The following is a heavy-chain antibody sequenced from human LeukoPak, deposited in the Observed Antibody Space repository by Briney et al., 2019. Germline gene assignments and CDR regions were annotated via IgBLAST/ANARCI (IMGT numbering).Heavy chain of an antibody. CDR2: MNPNSGNT. CDR1: GYTFTSYD. J-gene: IGHJ5*02. D-gene: IGHD3-10*01. Sequence: ASVKVSCKASGYTFTSYDINWVRQATGQGLEWMGWMNPNSGNTGYAQKFQGRVTMTRNTSISTAYMELSSLRPEDTAVYYCARSSGTKPNWFDPWGQGTLVTVSS. CDR3: ARSSGTKPNWFDP. V-gene: IGHV1-8*01.